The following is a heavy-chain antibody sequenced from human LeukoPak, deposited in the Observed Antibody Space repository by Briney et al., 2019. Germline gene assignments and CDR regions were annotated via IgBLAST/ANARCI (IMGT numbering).Heavy chain of an antibody. CDR1: GFTFSSYS. Sequence: PGGSLRLSCAASGFTFSSYSMNWVRQAPGKGLEWVSYISSSSSTIYYADSVKDRFTISRDNAKNSLYLQMNSLRAEDTAVYYCASSGSYRFDYWGQGTLVTVSS. CDR3: ASSGSYRFDY. CDR2: ISSSSSTI. J-gene: IGHJ4*02. V-gene: IGHV3-48*01. D-gene: IGHD1-26*01.